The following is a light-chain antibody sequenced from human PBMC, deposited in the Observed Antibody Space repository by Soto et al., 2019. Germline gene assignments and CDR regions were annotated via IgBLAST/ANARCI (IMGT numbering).Light chain of an antibody. CDR3: QTWGTGIHIGV. V-gene: IGLV4-69*01. J-gene: IGLJ2*01. CDR1: SGHSSYA. Sequence: QPVLTQSPSASASLGASVKLTCTLSSGHSSYAIAWHQQQPEKGPRYLMKLNSDGSHSKGDGIPDRFSGSSSGAERYLTISSLQSEDEADYYGQTWGTGIHIGVFGGGTKLTVL. CDR2: LNSDGSH.